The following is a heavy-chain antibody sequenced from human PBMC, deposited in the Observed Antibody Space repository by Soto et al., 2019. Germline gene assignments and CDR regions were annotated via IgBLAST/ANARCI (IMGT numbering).Heavy chain of an antibody. CDR2: VGTGGTA. CDR3: VPVRPAAGTRYLQH. D-gene: IGHD6-13*01. V-gene: IGHV3-23*01. Sequence: EVQLLESGGGLVQPGGSLRLSCAASGFTFSSYAMSWVRQAPGKGLEWVSAVGTGGTAYYADSVKGRFTISRDNSKNTLYLQVSSRRAEDTAVYYWVPVRPAAGTRYLQHWGQGTLVTVSS. CDR1: GFTFSSYA. J-gene: IGHJ1*01.